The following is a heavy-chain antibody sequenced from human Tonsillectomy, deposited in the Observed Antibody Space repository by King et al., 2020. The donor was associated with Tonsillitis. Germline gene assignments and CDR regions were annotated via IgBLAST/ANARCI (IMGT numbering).Heavy chain of an antibody. J-gene: IGHJ6*02. CDR3: AGDSAAGGHDFSHYYGMDV. CDR1: GYSFTSYF. D-gene: IGHD3-3*01. Sequence: QAQLVQSGAEVKKPGASVKASCKTSGYSFTSYFIHWVRQAPGQGLEWMGIINPRVGSASFAPRFQGRVSMTGDTSTSTVYMQLSSLRSEDTATYYCAGDSAAGGHDFSHYYGMDVWGQGTTVTVSS. CDR2: INPRVGSA. V-gene: IGHV1-46*01.